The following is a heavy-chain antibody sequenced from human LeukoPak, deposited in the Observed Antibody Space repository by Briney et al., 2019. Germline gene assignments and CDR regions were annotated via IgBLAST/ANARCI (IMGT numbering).Heavy chain of an antibody. V-gene: IGHV3-11*04. Sequence: GGSLRLSCAASGFIFSDYYMSWIRQAPGKGLEWISHISASGISKYYADSVKGRFTISRDNTKNSLYLQMNSLRVDDTGVYYCARDPIAAPGTNFYHYYIDVWGKGTTVTVSS. CDR1: GFIFSDYY. D-gene: IGHD6-13*01. CDR2: ISASGISK. J-gene: IGHJ6*03. CDR3: ARDPIAAPGTNFYHYYIDV.